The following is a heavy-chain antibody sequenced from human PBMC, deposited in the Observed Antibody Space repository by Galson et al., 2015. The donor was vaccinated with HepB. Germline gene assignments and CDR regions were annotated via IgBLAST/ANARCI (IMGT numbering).Heavy chain of an antibody. CDR1: GFTFSSYD. J-gene: IGHJ2*01. V-gene: IGHV3-13*01. Sequence: SLRLSCAASGFTFSSYDMHWVRQAEGRGLEWVSAIGRGDDTYYPGSVKGRFTISREGAKNSVYLQMNSLRVGDTAVYYCAREVLDTTSSGWFLDLWGRGTLVTVSS. D-gene: IGHD6-6*01. CDR2: IGRGDDT. CDR3: AREVLDTTSSGWFLDL.